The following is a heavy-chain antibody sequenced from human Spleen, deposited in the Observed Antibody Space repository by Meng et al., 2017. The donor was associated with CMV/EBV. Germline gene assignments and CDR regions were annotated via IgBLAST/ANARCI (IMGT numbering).Heavy chain of an antibody. D-gene: IGHD6-13*01. J-gene: IGHJ5*01. CDR1: GVSISGDGYY. CDR3: ARGLATASFWFDS. CDR2: IYHSGNT. V-gene: IGHV4-31*02. Sequence: SGVSISGDGYYWKWLRQHAGRGLEWIGSIYHSGNTDYNPSIKSRLTMSVDTSKNQFSLNLSAVTAAETAVYYCARGLATASFWFDSWGQGTLVTVSS.